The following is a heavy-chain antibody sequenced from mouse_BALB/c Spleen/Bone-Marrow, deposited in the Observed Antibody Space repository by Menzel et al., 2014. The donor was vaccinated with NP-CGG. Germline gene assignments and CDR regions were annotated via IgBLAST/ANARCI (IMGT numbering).Heavy chain of an antibody. Sequence: VQVVESGAELVRPGASVTLSCEASGYTFTDYEMHWVKQTPVHGLEWIGTLDPETGGTAYNQKFKDMATLTADKSSTTAYMELRSLTSEDSAVYYCANWGYYAMDYWGQGISVTVSS. V-gene: IGHV1-15*01. J-gene: IGHJ4*01. CDR3: ANWGYYAMDY. CDR2: LDPETGGT. D-gene: IGHD4-1*01. CDR1: GYTFTDYE.